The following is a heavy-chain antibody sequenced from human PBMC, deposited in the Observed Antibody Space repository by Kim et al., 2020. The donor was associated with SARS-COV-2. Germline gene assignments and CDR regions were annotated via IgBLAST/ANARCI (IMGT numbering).Heavy chain of an antibody. J-gene: IGHJ6*02. CDR3: ARDRYCSSTSCYYYYYYGMDV. CDR2: IYTSGST. CDR1: GGSISSGSYY. D-gene: IGHD2-2*01. V-gene: IGHV4-61*02. Sequence: SETLSLTCTVSGGSISSGSYYWSWIRQPAGKGLEWIGRIYTSGSTNYNPSLKSRVTISVDTSKNQFSLKLSSVTAADTAVYYCARDRYCSSTSCYYYYYYGMDVWGQGTTVTVSS.